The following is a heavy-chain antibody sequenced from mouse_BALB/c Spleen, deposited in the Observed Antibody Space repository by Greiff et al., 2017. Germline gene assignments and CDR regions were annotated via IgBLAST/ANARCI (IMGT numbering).Heavy chain of an antibody. CDR1: GFSLTSYG. Sequence: QVQLKESGPGLVQPSQSLSITCTVSGFSLTSYGVHWVRQSPGKGLEWLGVIWSGGSTDYNAAFISRLSISKDNSKSQVFFKMNSLQANDTAIYYCARTVITTGGNYAMDYWGQGTSVTVSS. V-gene: IGHV2-2*02. CDR3: ARTVITTGGNYAMDY. D-gene: IGHD2-4*01. J-gene: IGHJ4*01. CDR2: IWSGGST.